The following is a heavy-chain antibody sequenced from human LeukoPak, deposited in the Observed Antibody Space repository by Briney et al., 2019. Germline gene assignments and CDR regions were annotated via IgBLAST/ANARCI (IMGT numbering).Heavy chain of an antibody. CDR1: GFTFSSYS. CDR3: ARDAYCGGDCYFGYYGMDV. D-gene: IGHD2-21*02. V-gene: IGHV3-21*01. Sequence: PGGSLRLSCAASGFTFSSYSMNWVRQAPGKGLEWVSSISSYSYIYYADSVKGRFTISRDNANNSLYLQMNSLRAEDTAVYYCARDAYCGGDCYFGYYGMDVWGQGTTVTVSS. CDR2: ISSYSYI. J-gene: IGHJ6*02.